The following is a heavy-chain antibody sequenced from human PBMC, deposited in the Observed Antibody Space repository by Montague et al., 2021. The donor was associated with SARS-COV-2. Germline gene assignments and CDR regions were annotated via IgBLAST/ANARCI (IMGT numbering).Heavy chain of an antibody. V-gene: IGHV4-59*01. CDR2: MYYSGSA. Sequence: SETLSLTCTVSGGSISNYYWSWIRQSPGKGLEWIAYMYYSGSAKYNPSLKSRATISVATSKNQFSLTLSSMTAADTAVYYCARARGGTMFGVIGAYYGVDIRGQGTTVTVS. CDR3: ARARGGTMFGVIGAYYGVDI. D-gene: IGHD3-3*01. J-gene: IGHJ6*02. CDR1: GGSISNYY.